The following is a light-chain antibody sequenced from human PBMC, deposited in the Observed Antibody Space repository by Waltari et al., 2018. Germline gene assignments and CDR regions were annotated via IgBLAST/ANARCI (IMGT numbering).Light chain of an antibody. V-gene: IGKV3-20*01. J-gene: IGKJ1*01. CDR1: QSIARY. CDR2: GAS. CDR3: QKHKSLPSV. Sequence: EIVLTKSPGTLFLSPGGRATPSCRASQSIARYLVWYQQKPGQAPRLLIYGASSRAAGIPDRFSGSGSGTDFTLTISRLEPEDFAVYYCQKHKSLPSVFGHGTKVEIK.